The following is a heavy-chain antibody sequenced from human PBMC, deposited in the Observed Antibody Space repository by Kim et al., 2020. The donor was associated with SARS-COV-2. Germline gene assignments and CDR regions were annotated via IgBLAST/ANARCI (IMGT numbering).Heavy chain of an antibody. D-gene: IGHD3-3*01. CDR1: GGTFSSYA. J-gene: IGHJ6*02. Sequence: SMKVSCKASGGTFSSYAISWVRQAPGQGLEWMGGIIPIFGTANYAQKFQGRVTITADESTSTAYMELSSLRSEDTAVYYCARDSEAYYDFWSGPLGHYYYYGMDVWGQGTTVTVSS. V-gene: IGHV1-69*13. CDR2: IIPIFGTA. CDR3: ARDSEAYYDFWSGPLGHYYYYGMDV.